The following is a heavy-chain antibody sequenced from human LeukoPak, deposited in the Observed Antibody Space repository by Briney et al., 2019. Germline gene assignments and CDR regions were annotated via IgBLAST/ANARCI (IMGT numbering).Heavy chain of an antibody. V-gene: IGHV3-33*01. CDR2: IWYDGSDK. Sequence: PGRSLRLTCAASGFSFGGYGMHWVRQAPGKGLEWVAVIWYDGSDKYYGDSVKGRFSVSRDNSENRLYLRMNGLRAEDTAVYYCARAYSSGSGVETFDIWGQGTMVTVSS. CDR1: GFSFGGYG. D-gene: IGHD6-19*01. CDR3: ARAYSSGSGVETFDI. J-gene: IGHJ3*02.